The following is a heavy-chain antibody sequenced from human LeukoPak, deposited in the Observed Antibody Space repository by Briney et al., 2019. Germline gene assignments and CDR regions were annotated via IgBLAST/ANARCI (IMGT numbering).Heavy chain of an antibody. CDR2: IYYSGST. CDR3: ARERRGEGYFDY. D-gene: IGHD3-10*01. J-gene: IGHJ4*02. CDR1: GGSISSSSCY. Sequence: SETLSLTCTVSGGSISSSSCYWGWIRQPPGKGLEWIGSIYYSGSTYYNPSLKSRVTISVDTSKNQFSLKLSSVTAADTAVYYCARERRGEGYFDYWGQGTLVTVSS. V-gene: IGHV4-39*07.